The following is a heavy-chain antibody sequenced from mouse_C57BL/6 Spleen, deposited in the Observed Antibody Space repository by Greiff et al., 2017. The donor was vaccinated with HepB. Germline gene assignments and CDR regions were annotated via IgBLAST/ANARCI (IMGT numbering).Heavy chain of an antibody. Sequence: VQLQQSGAELAKPGASVKLSCKASGYTFTSYWMHWVKQRPGQGLEWIGYINPSSGYTKYNQKFKDKATLTADKSSSTAYMQLSRLKYEDSAVYYCAKYDYDERYYAMDYWGQGSAVTVSS. D-gene: IGHD2-4*01. J-gene: IGHJ4*01. CDR1: GYTFTSYW. CDR3: AKYDYDERYYAMDY. CDR2: INPSSGYT. V-gene: IGHV1-7*01.